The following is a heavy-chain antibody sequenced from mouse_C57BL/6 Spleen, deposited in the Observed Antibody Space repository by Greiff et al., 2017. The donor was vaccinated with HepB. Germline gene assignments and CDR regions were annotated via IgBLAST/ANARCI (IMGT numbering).Heavy chain of an antibody. V-gene: IGHV1-59*01. J-gene: IGHJ4*01. CDR2: IDPSDSYT. CDR1: GYTFTSYW. CDR3: ARGITTAYYAMDY. Sequence: QVQLKQPGAELVRPGTSVKLSCKASGYTFTSYWMHWVKQRPGQGLEWIGVIDPSDSYTNYNQKFKGKATLTVDTSSSTAYMQLSSLTSEDSAVYYCARGITTAYYAMDYWGQGTSVTVSS. D-gene: IGHD1-1*01.